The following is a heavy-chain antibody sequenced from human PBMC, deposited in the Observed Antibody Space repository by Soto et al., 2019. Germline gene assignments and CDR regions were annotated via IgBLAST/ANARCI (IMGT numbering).Heavy chain of an antibody. CDR2: ISWNSGTI. CDR1: GFTFDDYA. D-gene: IGHD2-2*01. CDR3: AKDIGDQLAAADC. V-gene: IGHV3-9*01. J-gene: IGHJ4*02. Sequence: EVQLVESGGGLVQPGRSLRLSCAASGFTFDDYAMHWVRQAPGKGLEWVSGISWNSGTIGYADSVKGRFTISRDNAKNSLYLQMNSLRAEDTALYYCAKDIGDQLAAADCWGQGTLVTVSS.